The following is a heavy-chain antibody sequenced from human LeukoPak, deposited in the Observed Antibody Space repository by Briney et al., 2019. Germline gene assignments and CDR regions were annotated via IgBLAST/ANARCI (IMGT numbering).Heavy chain of an antibody. CDR2: INHSGST. CDR3: ARLHTMIGESDAFDI. V-gene: IGHV4-34*01. Sequence: ASETLSLTCAVYGGSFSGYYWSWIRQPPGKGLEWIGEINHSGSTNYNPSLKSRVTISVDTSKNQFSLKLSSVTAADTAVYYCARLHTMIGESDAFDIWGQGTMVTVSS. J-gene: IGHJ3*02. D-gene: IGHD3-22*01. CDR1: GGSFSGYY.